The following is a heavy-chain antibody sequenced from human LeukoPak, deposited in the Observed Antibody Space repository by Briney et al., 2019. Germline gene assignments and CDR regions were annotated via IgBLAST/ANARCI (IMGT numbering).Heavy chain of an antibody. CDR3: ARRAGDYSHPYDY. CDR1: GFTFSSNS. Sequence: WGSLRLSCTVSGFTFSSNSMSWVRQAPGKGLEWVSFIYSGGNTHNSDSVKGRFTISRDNSKNTLYLQMNTLRAEDTAVYYCARRAGDYSHPYDYWGQGTLVTVSS. J-gene: IGHJ4*02. D-gene: IGHD3-22*01. V-gene: IGHV3-53*01. CDR2: IYSGGNT.